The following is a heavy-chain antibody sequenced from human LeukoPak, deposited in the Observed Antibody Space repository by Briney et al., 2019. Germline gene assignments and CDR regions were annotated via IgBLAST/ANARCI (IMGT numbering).Heavy chain of an antibody. CDR3: ARDRVYGAKAGMDV. CDR1: GFTFSSYE. J-gene: IGHJ6*02. V-gene: IGHV3-48*03. CDR2: ISSSGSTI. D-gene: IGHD4-17*01. Sequence: PGGSLRLSCAASGFTFSSYEMNWVRQAPGKGLEWVSYISSSGSTIYYADSVKGRFTISRDNAKNSLYLQMNSLRAEDTAVYYCARDRVYGAKAGMDVWGQGTTVTVSS.